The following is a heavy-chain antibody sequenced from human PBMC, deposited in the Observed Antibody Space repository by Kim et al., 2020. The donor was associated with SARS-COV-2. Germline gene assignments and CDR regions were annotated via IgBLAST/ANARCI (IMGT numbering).Heavy chain of an antibody. CDR3: VKVPAWIAARPPGFDP. J-gene: IGHJ5*02. D-gene: IGHD6-6*01. V-gene: IGHV3-64D*06. Sequence: SVKGGFTISSDNTKNTLYLQMSSLRAEDTAVYYCVKVPAWIAARPPGFDPWGQGTLVTVSS.